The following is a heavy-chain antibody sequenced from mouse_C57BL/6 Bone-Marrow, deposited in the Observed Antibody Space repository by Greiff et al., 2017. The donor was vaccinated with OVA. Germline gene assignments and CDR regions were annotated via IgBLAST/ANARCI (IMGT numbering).Heavy chain of an antibody. CDR2: IDPENGDT. CDR3: THIFLDY. J-gene: IGHJ2*01. Sequence: VQLKESGAELVRPGASVKLSCTASGFNIKDDYMHWVKQRPEQGLEWIGWIDPENGDTEYASKFQGKATITADTSSNTAYLQLSRLTSEDTAVYYCTHIFLDYWGQGTTLTVSS. V-gene: IGHV14-4*01. CDR1: GFNIKDDY. D-gene: IGHD1-3*01.